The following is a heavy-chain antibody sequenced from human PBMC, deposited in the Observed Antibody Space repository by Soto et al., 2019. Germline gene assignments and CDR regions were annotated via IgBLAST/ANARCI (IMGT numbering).Heavy chain of an antibody. V-gene: IGHV1-46*01. CDR3: ARDLSRYDFWSGYSYYYGMDV. D-gene: IGHD3-3*01. Sequence: ASVKVSCKASGYTFTSYYMHWVRQAPGQGLEWMGIINPSGGSTSYAQKFQGRVTMTRDTSTSTVYMGLSSLRSEDTAVYYCARDLSRYDFWSGYSYYYGMDVWGQGTTVTVSS. CDR1: GYTFTSYY. J-gene: IGHJ6*02. CDR2: INPSGGST.